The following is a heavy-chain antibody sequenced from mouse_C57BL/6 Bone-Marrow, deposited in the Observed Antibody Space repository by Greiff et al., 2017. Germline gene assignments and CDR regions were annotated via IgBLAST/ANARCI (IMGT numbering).Heavy chain of an antibody. CDR3: ASGVTGYYFDY. D-gene: IGHD4-1*01. Sequence: VQLRQPGAELVKPGASVKLSCKASGYTFTSYWMQWVKQRPGQGLEWIGEIDPSDSYTNYNQKFKGKATLTVDTSSSTAYMQLSSLTSEDSAVYYCASGVTGYYFDYWGQGTTLTVSS. CDR1: GYTFTSYW. J-gene: IGHJ2*01. V-gene: IGHV1-50*01. CDR2: IDPSDSYT.